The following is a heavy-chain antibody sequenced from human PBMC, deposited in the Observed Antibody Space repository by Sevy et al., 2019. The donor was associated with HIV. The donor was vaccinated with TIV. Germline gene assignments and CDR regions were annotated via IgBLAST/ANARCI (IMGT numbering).Heavy chain of an antibody. CDR1: GGPMTTYY. D-gene: IGHD4-17*01. Sequence: SETLSLTCTVSGGPMTTYYWSWLRQPPGKGLEWIGYVYNSGSTNYNPSLKSRVTISVDTSKNQFSLKLTSVTAADTAVYYCAKGFYGAFDPWGQGTLVTVSS. V-gene: IGHV4-59*03. CDR2: VYNSGST. CDR3: AKGFYGAFDP. J-gene: IGHJ5*02.